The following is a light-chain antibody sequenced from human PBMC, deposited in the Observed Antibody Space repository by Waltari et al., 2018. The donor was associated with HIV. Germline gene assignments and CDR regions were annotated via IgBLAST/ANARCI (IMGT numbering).Light chain of an antibody. Sequence: QSVLTQPPSASGTPGQRVTISCSGSSSNIGSNYVYWYQQLPGTAPKLLIYMNNQRPSGVPDRFSGSKSGTSASLAISGLRSEDEADYYCGTWDSSLSAGVFGGGTKLTVL. V-gene: IGLV1-47*01. CDR2: MNN. CDR3: GTWDSSLSAGV. J-gene: IGLJ2*01. CDR1: SSNIGSNY.